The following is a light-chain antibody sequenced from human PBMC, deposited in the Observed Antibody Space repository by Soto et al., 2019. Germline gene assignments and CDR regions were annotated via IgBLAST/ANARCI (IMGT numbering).Light chain of an antibody. CDR1: QSVSSSY. J-gene: IGKJ3*01. CDR3: QHYGTSAL. Sequence: EIVLTQSPGTLSLSPGERATLSCRASQSVSSSYLAWYQKKPGQAPRLLIYDTSDRATGIPDRFSASGSGTDFTLTISRLEPEDFALYYCQHYGTSALFGPGTKVDIK. V-gene: IGKV3-20*01. CDR2: DTS.